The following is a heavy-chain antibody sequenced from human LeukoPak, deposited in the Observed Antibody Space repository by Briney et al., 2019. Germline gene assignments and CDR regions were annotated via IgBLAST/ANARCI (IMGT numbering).Heavy chain of an antibody. Sequence: GGSLRLSWAASGFTFSSYWMSWVRQAPGKGLEWVANIKQDGSEKDYVDSVKGRFTISRDNAKNSLYLQMNSLRADDTAVYYCARDYGGSSPFDYWGQGTLVTVSS. V-gene: IGHV3-7*01. CDR2: IKQDGSEK. D-gene: IGHD4-23*01. CDR1: GFTFSSYW. J-gene: IGHJ4*02. CDR3: ARDYGGSSPFDY.